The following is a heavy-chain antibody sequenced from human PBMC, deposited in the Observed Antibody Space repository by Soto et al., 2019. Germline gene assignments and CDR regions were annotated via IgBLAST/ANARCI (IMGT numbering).Heavy chain of an antibody. J-gene: IGHJ4*02. V-gene: IGHV3-7*04. CDR2: INPDGSGE. CDR3: AREHSFGLDY. CDR1: GFSFSGSW. Sequence: EVQLVESGGGLVQPWGSLRLSCEASGFSFSGSWMTWVRQAPGRGLEWLAKINPDGSGEYYVDSVKGRFTISRDNARSSLFFQMHSLRDEDTAVYFCAREHSFGLDYWGQGTLVTVSS. D-gene: IGHD2-15*01.